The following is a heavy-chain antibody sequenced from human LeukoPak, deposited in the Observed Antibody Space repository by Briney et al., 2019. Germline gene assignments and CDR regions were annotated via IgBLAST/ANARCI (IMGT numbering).Heavy chain of an antibody. CDR1: GGTFSSNA. J-gene: IGHJ4*02. Sequence: SVKVSCKASGGTFSSNAISWVRQAPGQGLEWMGGIIPIFGTANYAQKFQGRVTITADKSTSTAYMELSSLRSEDTAVYYCARVLIAVAGTLDYWGQGTLVTVSS. V-gene: IGHV1-69*06. CDR2: IIPIFGTA. D-gene: IGHD6-19*01. CDR3: ARVLIAVAGTLDY.